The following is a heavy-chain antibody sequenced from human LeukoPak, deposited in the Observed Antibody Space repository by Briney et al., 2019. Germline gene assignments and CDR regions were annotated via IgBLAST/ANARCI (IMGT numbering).Heavy chain of an antibody. CDR3: ARGGRFLNWFDP. D-gene: IGHD3-3*01. CDR2: INHSGST. J-gene: IGHJ5*02. CDR1: GGSFSGYY. Sequence: SETLSLTCAVYGGSFSGYYWSWVRQPPGKGREWIGEINHSGSTNYNPSLKSRVTISVDTSKNQFSLKLSSVTAADTAVYYCARGGRFLNWFDPWGQGTLVTVSS. V-gene: IGHV4-34*01.